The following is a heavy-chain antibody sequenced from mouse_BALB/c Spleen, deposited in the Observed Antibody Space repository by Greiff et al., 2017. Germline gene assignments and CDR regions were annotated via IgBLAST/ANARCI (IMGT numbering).Heavy chain of an antibody. Sequence: VKLVESGPGLVAPSQSLSITCTVSGFSLTSYGVHWVRQPPGKGLEWLGVIWAGGSTNYNSDLMSRLSISKDNSKSQVFLKMNSLQTDDTAVYYCARGLITTVDYWGQGTTLTVSA. CDR3: ARGLITTVDY. J-gene: IGHJ2*01. CDR1: GFSLTSYG. V-gene: IGHV2-9*02. CDR2: IWAGGST. D-gene: IGHD1-1*01.